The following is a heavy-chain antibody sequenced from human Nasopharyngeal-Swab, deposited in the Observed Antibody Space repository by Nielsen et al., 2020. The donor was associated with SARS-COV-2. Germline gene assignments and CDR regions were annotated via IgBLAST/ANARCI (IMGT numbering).Heavy chain of an antibody. V-gene: IGHV6-1*01. J-gene: IGHJ3*01. CDR2: PWYRSKWNY. CDR3: ARIQQQLPGIV. CDR1: GDSVSNDRAA. Sequence: SETLSLTCAISGDSVSNDRAAWSWIRQSPSRGLEWLGRPWYRSKWNYDYATSLSGRLTVSPDTAKNQFSLPLNSVTPDDTAVYYCARIQQQLPGIVWGQGTMVIVSS. D-gene: IGHD6-13*01.